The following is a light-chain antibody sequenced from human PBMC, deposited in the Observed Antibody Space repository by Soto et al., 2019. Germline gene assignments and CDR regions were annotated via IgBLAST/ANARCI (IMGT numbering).Light chain of an antibody. J-gene: IGKJ4*01. V-gene: IGKV3-11*01. CDR2: DSS. CDR1: QSVRNL. Sequence: EIVWTKYPATLSLTPGERATLSCRASQSVRNLLAWYQQKPGQAPMLLIYDSSNRATAIPARFSGSGSGTDFTLTISSLEPEDFAVYYCQQRSRWPLTFGGGTKVEIK. CDR3: QQRSRWPLT.